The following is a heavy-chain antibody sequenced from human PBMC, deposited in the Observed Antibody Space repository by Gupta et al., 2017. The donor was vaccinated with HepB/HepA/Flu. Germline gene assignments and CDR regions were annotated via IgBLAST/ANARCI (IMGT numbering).Heavy chain of an antibody. V-gene: IGHV3-23*01. J-gene: IGHJ6*03. CDR2: VSGSGAAT. CDR1: GFTFRNYA. D-gene: IGHD1-26*01. CDR3: AKEGYLGSSSSYYYHFYMDV. Sequence: EVQLLASGGGLVQPGGSLRLACAASGFTFRNYAMSWVRQAPGKGLEWVSGVSGSGAATYYADSVKGQFTTSRDNANNTLYLQMDSLRAEDTAIYYCAKEGYLGSSSSYYYHFYMDVWGKGTTVTVSS.